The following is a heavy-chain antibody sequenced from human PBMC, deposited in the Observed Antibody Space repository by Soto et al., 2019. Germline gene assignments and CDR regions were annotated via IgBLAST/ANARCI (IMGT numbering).Heavy chain of an antibody. CDR3: ARDLGSWGTYYYYGMDV. Sequence: QTLSLTCAISGDSVSSNSAAWNWIRQSPSRGLEWLGRTYYRSKWYNDYAVSVKSRITINPDTSKNQFSLQLNSVTPEDTAVYYCARDLGSWGTYYYYGMDVWGQGTTVTVSS. V-gene: IGHV6-1*01. D-gene: IGHD1-26*01. CDR1: GDSVSSNSAA. J-gene: IGHJ6*02. CDR2: TYYRSKWYN.